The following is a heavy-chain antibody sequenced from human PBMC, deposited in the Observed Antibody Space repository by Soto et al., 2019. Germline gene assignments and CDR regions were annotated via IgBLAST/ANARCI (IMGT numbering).Heavy chain of an antibody. CDR1: LFSLGSYG. D-gene: IGHD3-22*01. J-gene: IGHJ4*02. CDR3: AKDEYYYSRSGYYIFDS. CDR2: IGFDGNND. Sequence: GGSLRLSCTSSLFSLGSYGMHLVRHTPGKVLEWVAVIGFDGNNDYYANSVKGRFTISRDNSGNTLYLEMNSLRPEDTALYYCAKDEYYYSRSGYYIFDSWGQGTLVTVSS. V-gene: IGHV3-30*02.